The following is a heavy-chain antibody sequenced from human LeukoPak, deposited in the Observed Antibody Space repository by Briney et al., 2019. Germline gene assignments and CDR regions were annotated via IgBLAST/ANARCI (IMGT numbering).Heavy chain of an antibody. CDR3: ARDQEVIVVLVAATFGYFDY. CDR2: ISYDGTNK. CDR1: GFTFSSYA. J-gene: IGHJ4*02. D-gene: IGHD2-15*01. Sequence: GGSLRLSCAASGFTFSSYAMHWVRQAPGKGLEWVAVISYDGTNKYYADSVKGRFTISRDNSKNTLYLQMNSLRAEDTAVYYCARDQEVIVVLVAATFGYFDYWGQGTLVTVSS. V-gene: IGHV3-30*04.